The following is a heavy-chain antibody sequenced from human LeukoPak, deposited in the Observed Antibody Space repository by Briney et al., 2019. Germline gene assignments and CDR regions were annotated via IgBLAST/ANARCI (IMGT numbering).Heavy chain of an antibody. D-gene: IGHD3-22*01. CDR1: GGSFSGYY. Sequence: PSETLSLTCAVYGGSFSGYYWSWIRQPPGKGLEWIGEINHSGSTNYNPSLKSRVTISVDTTKNQFSLKLSSVTAADTAVYYCARRIFGSIGYYGNFDYWGQGTLVTVSS. CDR2: INHSGST. J-gene: IGHJ4*02. V-gene: IGHV4-34*01. CDR3: ARRIFGSIGYYGNFDY.